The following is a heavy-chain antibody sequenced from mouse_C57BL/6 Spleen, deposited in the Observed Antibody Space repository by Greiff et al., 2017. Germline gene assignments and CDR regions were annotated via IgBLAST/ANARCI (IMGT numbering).Heavy chain of an antibody. V-gene: IGHV8-8*01. J-gene: IGHJ3*01. CDR2: IWWGADK. CDR1: GFSLSTVGLG. CDR3: ARMRDDDGY. D-gene: IGHD2-4*01. Sequence: QVTLKESGPGILQPSQTLSLTCSFSGFSLSTVGLGVGWILQPSGKGLEWLARIWWGADKYSTPALTSRLTISKDNYKNQVYLKIVNVDTADTATYYCARMRDDDGYWGQGTLVTVSA.